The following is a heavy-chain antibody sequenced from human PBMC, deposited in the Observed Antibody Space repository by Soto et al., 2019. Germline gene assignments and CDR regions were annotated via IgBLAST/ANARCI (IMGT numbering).Heavy chain of an antibody. J-gene: IGHJ3*02. D-gene: IGHD3-10*01. CDR1: GGFISSYY. CDR2: IYYSGST. V-gene: IGHV4-59*01. Sequence: SETLSLTCTVSGGFISSYYWSWIRQPPGKGLEWIGYIYYSGSTNYNPSLKSRVTISVDTSKNQFSLKLSSVTAADTAVYYCARRYGSAFDIWGQGTMVTVSS. CDR3: ARRYGSAFDI.